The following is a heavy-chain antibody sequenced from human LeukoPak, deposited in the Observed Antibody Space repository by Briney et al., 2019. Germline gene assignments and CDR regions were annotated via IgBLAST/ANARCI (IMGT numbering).Heavy chain of an antibody. Sequence: ASVKVSCKASGYTFTSYGISWVRQAPGRGLEWMGWISAYNGNTNYAQKLQGRVTMTTDTSTSTAYMDLRSLRSDDTAVYYSAREGGRYCSTTSCYGNPYFDYWGQGTLVTVSS. CDR3: AREGGRYCSTTSCYGNPYFDY. CDR1: GYTFTSYG. V-gene: IGHV1-18*01. J-gene: IGHJ4*02. CDR2: ISAYNGNT. D-gene: IGHD2-2*01.